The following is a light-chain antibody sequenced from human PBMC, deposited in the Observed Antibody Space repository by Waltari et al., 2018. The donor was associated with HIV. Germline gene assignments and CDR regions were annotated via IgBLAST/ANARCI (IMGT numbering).Light chain of an antibody. J-gene: IGKJ5*01. Sequence: DNQMTQSPSSLSASVGDRVTLPCRASQSISSYLNWYQQKPGKAPKLLIYAASTLQSGVPSRFSGSGSGTDFTLTISSLQLDDFATYYCQQSYNVPNTFGQGTRLEIK. V-gene: IGKV1-39*01. CDR1: QSISSY. CDR3: QQSYNVPNT. CDR2: AAS.